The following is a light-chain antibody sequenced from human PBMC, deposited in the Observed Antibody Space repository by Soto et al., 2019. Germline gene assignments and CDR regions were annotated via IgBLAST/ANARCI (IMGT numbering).Light chain of an antibody. Sequence: DIQMTQSPSSLSASVGDRVTITCRASQSISSYLNWYQQKPGKAPKLLIYAASSLQSRVPSKFSGSGSGTDFTLTISSLQPEHLATYSCQQSYSTPITFGQGTRLEIK. J-gene: IGKJ5*01. CDR1: QSISSY. CDR3: QQSYSTPIT. V-gene: IGKV1-39*01. CDR2: AAS.